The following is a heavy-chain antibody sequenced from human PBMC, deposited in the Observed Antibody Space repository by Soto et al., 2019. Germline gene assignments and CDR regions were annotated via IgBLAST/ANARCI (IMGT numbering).Heavy chain of an antibody. V-gene: IGHV3-9*01. J-gene: IGHJ3*02. CDR2: ISWNSGSI. CDR1: GFTFDDYA. Sequence: GGSLRLSCAASGFTFDDYAMHWVRQAPGKGLEWVSGISWNSGSIGYADSVKGRFTISRDNAKNSLYLQMNSLRAEDTALYYCAKASGRIQLWLVSAFDIWGQGTMVTVSS. CDR3: AKASGRIQLWLVSAFDI. D-gene: IGHD5-18*01.